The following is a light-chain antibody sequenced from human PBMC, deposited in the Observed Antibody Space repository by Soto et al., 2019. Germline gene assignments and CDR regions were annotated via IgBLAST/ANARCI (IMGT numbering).Light chain of an antibody. CDR1: QSLSSNF. CDR3: QQYGTSPLIT. Sequence: EIVLTQSPGILSLSPGERASLSCGASQSLSSNFLAWYQQKPGQAPRLLIYGASSRATGIPDRFSGTGSETDFTLTISGLQPEDFAVYYCQQYGTSPLITFGRGTRLEIK. CDR2: GAS. J-gene: IGKJ5*01. V-gene: IGKV3-20*01.